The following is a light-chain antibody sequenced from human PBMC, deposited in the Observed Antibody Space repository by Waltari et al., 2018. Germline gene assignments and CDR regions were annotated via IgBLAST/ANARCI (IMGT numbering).Light chain of an antibody. CDR1: TGAVTSGDY. V-gene: IGLV7-43*01. CDR3: LLYYGGLWV. Sequence: QTVVTQEPSVTVSPGGTVTLTCASSTGAVTSGDYANWFQQKPGQAPRSLIFGAKNKYSWTPARFSGSLLGGKAALTLSGVKPEDEAEYYCLLYYGGLWVFGGGTKLTVL. J-gene: IGLJ3*02. CDR2: GAK.